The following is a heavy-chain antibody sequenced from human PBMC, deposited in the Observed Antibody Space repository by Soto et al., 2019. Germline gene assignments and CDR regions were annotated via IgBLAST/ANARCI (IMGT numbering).Heavy chain of an antibody. CDR3: ARDRRTPNWGWKYYYYMDV. J-gene: IGHJ6*03. V-gene: IGHV6-1*01. D-gene: IGHD7-27*01. Sequence: PSQTLSLTCAISGDSVSSNSAAWNWIRQSPSRGLEWLGRTYYRSKWYNDYAVSVKSRITINPDTSKNQFSLQLNSVTPEDTAVYYCARDRRTPNWGWKYYYYMDVWGKGTTVTVSS. CDR1: GDSVSSNSAA. CDR2: TYYRSKWYN.